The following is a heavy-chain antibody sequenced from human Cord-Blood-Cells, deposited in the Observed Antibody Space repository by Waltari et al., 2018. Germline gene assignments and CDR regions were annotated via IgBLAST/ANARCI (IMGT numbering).Heavy chain of an antibody. Sequence: QVQLVESGGGVVQPGRSLRLSCAASGFTFSSYGMHWVRQAPGKGLEWVAVISYDGSNKYYADSVKGRFTISRDNSKNTLYLQMNSLRAEDTAVYYCAKDRRSSSLDYWGQGTLVTVSS. V-gene: IGHV3-30*18. CDR2: ISYDGSNK. CDR3: AKDRRSSSLDY. D-gene: IGHD6-6*01. CDR1: GFTFSSYG. J-gene: IGHJ4*02.